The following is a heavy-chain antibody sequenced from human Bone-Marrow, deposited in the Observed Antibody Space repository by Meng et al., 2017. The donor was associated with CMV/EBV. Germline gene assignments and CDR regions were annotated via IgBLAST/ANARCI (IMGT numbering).Heavy chain of an antibody. Sequence: ASVKVSCKASGYTFTGYYMHWVRQAPGQGLEWMGRINPNSGGTNYAQKFQGRVTMTRDTSISKAYMELSRLRSDDTAVYYCARDRWVGRIAAPADVWGQGTTVTVSS. CDR2: INPNSGGT. CDR1: GYTFTGYY. V-gene: IGHV1-2*06. J-gene: IGHJ6*02. D-gene: IGHD6-13*01. CDR3: ARDRWVGRIAAPADV.